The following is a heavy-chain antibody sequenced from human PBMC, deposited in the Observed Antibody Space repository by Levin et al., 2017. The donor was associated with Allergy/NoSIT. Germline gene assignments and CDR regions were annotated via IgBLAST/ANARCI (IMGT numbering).Heavy chain of an antibody. D-gene: IGHD7-27*01. CDR1: GSLFPDYY. CDR3: ARYTGRFDY. V-gene: IGHV5-51*01. Sequence: PGLSLLLSFPSSGSLFPDYYIGWVRQRPGKGLEWMGNVYPGDSETKYSPSFQGQVSVSADKSIITAYLQWSSLKASDTATYYCARYTGRFDYWGQGTQVTVSS. CDR2: VYPGDSET. J-gene: IGHJ4*02.